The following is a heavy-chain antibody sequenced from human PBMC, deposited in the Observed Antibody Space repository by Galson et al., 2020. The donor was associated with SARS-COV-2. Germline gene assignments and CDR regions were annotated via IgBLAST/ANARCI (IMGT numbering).Heavy chain of an antibody. D-gene: IGHD3-22*01. CDR1: GYSISSGYY. V-gene: IGHV4-38-2*01. CDR3: ARQEGRVTMIVVVPWYFDY. J-gene: IGHJ4*02. Sequence: SQTLSLTCAVSGYSISSGYYWGWIRQPPGKGLEWIGSIYHSGSTYYNPSLKSRVTISVDTSKNQFSLKLSSVTAADTAVYYCARQEGRVTMIVVVPWYFDYWGQGTLVTVSS. CDR2: IYHSGST.